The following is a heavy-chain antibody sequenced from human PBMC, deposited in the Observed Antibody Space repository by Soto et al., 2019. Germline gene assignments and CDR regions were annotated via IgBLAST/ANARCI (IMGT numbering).Heavy chain of an antibody. J-gene: IGHJ6*02. CDR1: GFTFSDSA. CDR3: ASHITVVTTAYSSGRGI. D-gene: IGHD3-22*01. Sequence: EVQLVESGGGLVQPGGSLKLSCAASGFTFSDSAMHWVRQASGKGLEWLGRIRSKAHNYATAHTAAVKGRFTVSRDDSKKPGYRQRNSLKPEDTAVNYWASHITVVTTAYSSGRGIWGQGTTVPSP. CDR2: IRSKAHNYAT. V-gene: IGHV3-73*02.